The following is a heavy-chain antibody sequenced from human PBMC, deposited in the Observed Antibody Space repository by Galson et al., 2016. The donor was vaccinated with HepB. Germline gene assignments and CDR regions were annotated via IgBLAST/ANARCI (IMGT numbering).Heavy chain of an antibody. CDR1: GFSFNDYG. Sequence: SLRLSCAASGFSFNDYGFHWVRQAPGKGLEWLAMIPYGGDIYYTDSVKGRFTISRDNSENTLYLQMNSLRPEDTGVYYCAGDGGSSGWYNWFDPCGQGTLVTVSS. CDR3: AGDGGSSGWYNWFDP. J-gene: IGHJ5*02. V-gene: IGHV3-30*04. CDR2: IPYGGDI. D-gene: IGHD6-19*01.